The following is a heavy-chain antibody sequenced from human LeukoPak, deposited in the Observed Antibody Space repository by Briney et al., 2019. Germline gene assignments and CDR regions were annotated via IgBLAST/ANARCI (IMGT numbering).Heavy chain of an antibody. CDR1: GFMFSNSW. V-gene: IGHV3-7*01. D-gene: IGHD5-18*01. CDR2: IQQVGSEK. J-gene: IGHJ4*02. Sequence: GGSLRLSCIASGFMFSNSWMSWVRQAPGKGLEWVAHIQQVGSEKYYVDSVKGRFTISRDNAKTSLYLQMISLRAEDTAVYYCARHLSGVTGYTYGRGIDYWGQGTLVTVSS. CDR3: ARHLSGVTGYTYGRGIDY.